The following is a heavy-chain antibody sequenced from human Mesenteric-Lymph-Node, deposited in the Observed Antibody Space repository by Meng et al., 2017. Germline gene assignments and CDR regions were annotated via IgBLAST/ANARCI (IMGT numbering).Heavy chain of an antibody. CDR3: ARDIDGYYYGMDV. D-gene: IGHD1-26*01. J-gene: IGHJ6*02. CDR2: INPNSGGT. Sequence: ASVKVSCKASGYTFTSYYMHWVRQAPGQGLEWMGRINPNSGGTNYAQKFQGRVTMTRDTSISTAYMELSRLRSDDTAVYYCARDIDGYYYGMDVWGQGTTVTVSS. V-gene: IGHV1-2*06. CDR1: GYTFTSYY.